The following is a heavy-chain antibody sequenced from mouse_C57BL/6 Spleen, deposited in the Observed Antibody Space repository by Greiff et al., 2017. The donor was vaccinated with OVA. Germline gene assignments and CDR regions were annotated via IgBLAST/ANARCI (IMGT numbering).Heavy chain of an antibody. Sequence: EVQVVESEGGLVQPGSSMKLSCTASGFTFSDYYMAWVRQVPEKGLEWVANINYDGSSTYYLDSLKSRFIISRDNAKNILYLQMSSLKSEDTATYYCARVGEGYFDVWGTGTTVTVSS. V-gene: IGHV5-16*01. CDR2: INYDGSST. D-gene: IGHD2-13*01. CDR1: GFTFSDYY. J-gene: IGHJ1*03. CDR3: ARVGEGYFDV.